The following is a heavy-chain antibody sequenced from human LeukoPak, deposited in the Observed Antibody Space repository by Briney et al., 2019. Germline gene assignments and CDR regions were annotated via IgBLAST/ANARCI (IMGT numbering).Heavy chain of an antibody. CDR3: ARGGRYRSSWYWFDP. J-gene: IGHJ5*02. Sequence: SETLSLTCTGSGGSISSYYWSWIRQPAGKGLEWIGRIYTSGSTNYNPSLKSRVTMSVDTSKNQFSLKLSSVTAADTAVYYCARGGRYRSSWYWFDPWGQGTLVTVSS. CDR1: GGSISSYY. D-gene: IGHD6-13*01. CDR2: IYTSGST. V-gene: IGHV4-4*07.